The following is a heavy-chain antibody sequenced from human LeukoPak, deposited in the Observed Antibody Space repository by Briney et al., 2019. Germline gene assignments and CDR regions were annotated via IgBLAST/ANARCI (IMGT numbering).Heavy chain of an antibody. V-gene: IGHV4-39*01. D-gene: IGHD2-15*01. J-gene: IGHJ4*02. CDR3: ASAAPYSVDY. CDR1: GGSVSSSFYY. CDR2: LYYSGST. Sequence: PSETLSLTCTVSGGSVSSSFYYWGWIRQPPGKGLEWIGSLYYSGSTHYNPSLKSRVTMSVDTSKNQFSLKLSSVTAADTAVYFCASAAPYSVDYWGQGTLVTVSS.